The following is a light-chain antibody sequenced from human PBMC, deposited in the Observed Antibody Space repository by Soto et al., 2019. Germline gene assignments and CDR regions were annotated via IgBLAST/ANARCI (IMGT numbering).Light chain of an antibody. CDR2: GDN. CDR3: QSYDISLHNYV. CDR1: TPNIGAPYD. Sequence: QSVLTQSPSVSGAPGQRVSISCTGSTPNIGAPYDVPRYRHFPGTAPKLLIYGDNNQPSGCPDRFAGSKSGTSASLAITRLQAEDEAHYYCQSYDISLHNYVFGTGTKVTVL. V-gene: IGLV1-40*01. J-gene: IGLJ1*01.